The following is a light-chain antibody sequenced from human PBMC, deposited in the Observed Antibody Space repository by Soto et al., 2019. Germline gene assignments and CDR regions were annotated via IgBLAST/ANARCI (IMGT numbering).Light chain of an antibody. CDR2: DVN. CDR3: SSYTSQCSHM. V-gene: IGLV2-14*03. CDR1: SSDVGGYNY. Sequence: QSALTQPASVSGSPGQSITISCTGTSSDVGGYNYVSWYQQHPGKAPKVVIYDVNNRPSGVSHRFSGSKSGNTASLTISGLQTEDEADYYCSSYTSQCSHMFGSGTKLTVL. J-gene: IGLJ6*01.